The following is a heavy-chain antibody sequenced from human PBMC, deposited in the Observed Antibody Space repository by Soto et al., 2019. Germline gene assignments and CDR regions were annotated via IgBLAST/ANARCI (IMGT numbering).Heavy chain of an antibody. Sequence: QVQLQVSGPGLVKPSATLSLSCTVSTGSSDSFYWSWIRQPPGKGLEWIGYFFYTGSTNNNPTLKGRVTISLDMSSSQFSLSLTSVTAADTAMYYCARSRDGYNLNPIDQWGQGLLVTVSS. CDR2: FFYTGST. J-gene: IGHJ4*02. CDR1: TGSSDSFY. D-gene: IGHD5-12*01. CDR3: ARSRDGYNLNPIDQ. V-gene: IGHV4-59*01.